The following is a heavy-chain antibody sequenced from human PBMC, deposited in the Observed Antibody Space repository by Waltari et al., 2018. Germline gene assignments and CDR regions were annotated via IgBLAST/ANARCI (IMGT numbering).Heavy chain of an antibody. V-gene: IGHV3-53*01. D-gene: IGHD7-27*01. CDR2: IYSGGST. CDR3: ARDQASATLGLDAFDI. J-gene: IGHJ3*02. CDR1: GFTVSSNY. Sequence: EVQLVESGGGLIQPGGSLRLSCAASGFTVSSNYMSWVRPAPGKGLEWVSVIYSGGSTYYADSVKGRFTISRDNSKNTLYLQMNSLRAEDTAVYYCARDQASATLGLDAFDIWGQGTMVTVSS.